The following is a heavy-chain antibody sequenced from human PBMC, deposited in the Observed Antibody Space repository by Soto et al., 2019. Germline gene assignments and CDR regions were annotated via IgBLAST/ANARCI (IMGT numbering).Heavy chain of an antibody. CDR2: IIPILGIA. CDR1: GGTFSSYT. CDR3: ARAGDYDILTGYYTDY. Sequence: QVQLVQSGAEVKKPGSSVKVSCKASGGTFSSYTISWVRQAPGQGLEWMGRIIPILGIANYAQKFQGRVTITADKSTSTAYMERSSLRSEDTAVYYCARAGDYDILTGYYTDYWGQGTLVTVSS. J-gene: IGHJ4*02. D-gene: IGHD3-9*01. V-gene: IGHV1-69*02.